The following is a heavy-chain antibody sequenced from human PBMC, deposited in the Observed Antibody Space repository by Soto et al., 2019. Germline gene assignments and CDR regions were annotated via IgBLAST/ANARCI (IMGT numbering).Heavy chain of an antibody. D-gene: IGHD6-13*01. V-gene: IGHV3-30-3*01. CDR3: SEAAGKNY. CDR2: ISYDGSNK. J-gene: IGHJ4*02. CDR1: GFTFSSYA. Sequence: PGGSLRLSXAASGFTFSSYAMHWVRQAPGKGLEWVAVISYDGSNKYYADSVKGRFTISRDNSKNTLYLQMNSLRAEDTAVYYCSEAAGKNYWGQGTLVTVSS.